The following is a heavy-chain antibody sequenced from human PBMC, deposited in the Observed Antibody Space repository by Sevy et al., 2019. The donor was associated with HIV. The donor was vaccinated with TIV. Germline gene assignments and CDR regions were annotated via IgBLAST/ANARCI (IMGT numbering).Heavy chain of an antibody. Sequence: GESLKISCKGSGYKFTSYWIAWVRQMPGKGLEWMGIIYPDDSEIRYSPSLQGQVTISVDKSISTAYLQWTNLKASDTAMYCCARRGYDSSGYPQYYFDYWGQGTLVTVSS. CDR1: GYKFTSYW. V-gene: IGHV5-51*01. J-gene: IGHJ4*02. CDR3: ARRGYDSSGYPQYYFDY. CDR2: IYPDDSEI. D-gene: IGHD3-22*01.